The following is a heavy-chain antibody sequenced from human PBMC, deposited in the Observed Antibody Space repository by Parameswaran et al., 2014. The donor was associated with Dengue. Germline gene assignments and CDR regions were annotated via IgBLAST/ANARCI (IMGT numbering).Heavy chain of an antibody. V-gene: IGHV4-59*13. Sequence: GSLRLSCTVSGGSISSYYWSWIRQPPGKGLEWIGYIYYSGSTNYNPSLKSRVTISVDTSKNQFSLKLSSVTAADTAVYYCARAPVIAAHYYYYGMDVWGQGTTVTVSS. CDR1: GGSISSYY. J-gene: IGHJ6*02. CDR3: ARAPVIAAHYYYYGMDV. CDR2: IYYSGST. D-gene: IGHD2/OR15-2a*01.